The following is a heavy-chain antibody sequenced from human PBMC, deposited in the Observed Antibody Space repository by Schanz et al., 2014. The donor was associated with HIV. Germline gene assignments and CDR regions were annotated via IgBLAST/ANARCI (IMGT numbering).Heavy chain of an antibody. V-gene: IGHV3-48*02. CDR2: ISGSGATT. CDR3: ARDLPNPYFDFSGPAGDY. D-gene: IGHD3-22*01. CDR1: GFSFSTYG. J-gene: IGHJ4*02. Sequence: EDQLVESGGGLVQPGGSLRLSCAASGFSFSTYGMSWVRQAPGKGLECLSYISGSGATTYYADSVKGRFTISRDNAKSSLYLQMDSLRDEDTAVYYCARDLPNPYFDFSGPAGDYWGQGALVTVSS.